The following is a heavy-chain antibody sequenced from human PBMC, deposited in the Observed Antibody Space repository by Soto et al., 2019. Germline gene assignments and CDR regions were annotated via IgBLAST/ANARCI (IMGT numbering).Heavy chain of an antibody. Sequence: PVGSLRLSCASSVFTFSSYAMHWVRQSPGKWLEWVAVISYDGSNKYYADSVKGRFTISRDNSKNTLYLQMNSLRAEDTAVYYCARDRMEGQWPTKGYYGMEVLGQGTTVIVSS. V-gene: IGHV3-30-3*01. D-gene: IGHD6-19*01. CDR2: ISYDGSNK. CDR3: ARDRMEGQWPTKGYYGMEV. J-gene: IGHJ6*01. CDR1: VFTFSSYA.